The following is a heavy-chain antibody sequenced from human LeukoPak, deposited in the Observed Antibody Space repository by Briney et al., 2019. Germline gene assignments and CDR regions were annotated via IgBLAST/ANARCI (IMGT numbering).Heavy chain of an antibody. D-gene: IGHD6-19*01. Sequence: PGGSLRLSCTASGFIFGDYALSWVRQAPGKGLEWVGFIRSKAYGGTTEYAASVKGRFTISRDDSKSIAYLQMSSLKTEDTAVYYCARDPMAVTDNLDYWGQGTLVTVSS. J-gene: IGHJ4*02. CDR3: ARDPMAVTDNLDY. CDR1: GFIFGDYA. V-gene: IGHV3-49*04. CDR2: IRSKAYGGTT.